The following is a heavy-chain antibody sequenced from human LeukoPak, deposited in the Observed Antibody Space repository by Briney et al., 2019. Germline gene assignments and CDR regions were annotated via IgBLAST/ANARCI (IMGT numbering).Heavy chain of an antibody. J-gene: IGHJ4*02. CDR1: GFTFSSYS. V-gene: IGHV3-21*01. CDR2: IGGSGSSI. D-gene: IGHD1-14*01. Sequence: PGGSLRLSCAASGFTFSSYSMNWVRQAPGKGLEWVSSIGGSGSSIYYADSLKGRFTISRDNAKNSLYLQMSSLRADDTAVYYCAREESEGFDYWGQGTLVTVSS. CDR3: AREESEGFDY.